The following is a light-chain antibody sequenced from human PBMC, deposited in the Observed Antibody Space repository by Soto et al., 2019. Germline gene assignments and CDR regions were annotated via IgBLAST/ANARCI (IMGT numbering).Light chain of an antibody. CDR3: SSSTSSSTLVV. CDR1: SSDVGGYNY. V-gene: IGLV2-14*01. J-gene: IGLJ2*01. Sequence: QSALTQPASVSGSPGQSITISCTGTSSDVGGYNYVSWYQQHPGKAPKLMIYEVSNRPSGVSNRFSGSKSGNTASLTISGLQAEDDAAYYCSSSTSSSTLVVFGGGTKLTVL. CDR2: EVS.